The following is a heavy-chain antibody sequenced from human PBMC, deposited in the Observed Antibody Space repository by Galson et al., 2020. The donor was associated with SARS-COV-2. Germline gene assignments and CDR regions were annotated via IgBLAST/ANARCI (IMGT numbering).Heavy chain of an antibody. V-gene: IGHV4-39*01. CDR3: VRQLWVGAVIISLYFDN. D-gene: IGHD3-3*01. CDR1: GDSISSSSSY. Sequence: SETLSLTCSVSGDSISSSSSYWAWIRQPPGKGLEWLGSIYYSGTTYYNPSVRSRVTISRDTSKNQVSLTLASVTDADTAVYYCVRQLWVGAVIISLYFDNWGQGTLVTVSS. J-gene: IGHJ4*02. CDR2: IYYSGTT.